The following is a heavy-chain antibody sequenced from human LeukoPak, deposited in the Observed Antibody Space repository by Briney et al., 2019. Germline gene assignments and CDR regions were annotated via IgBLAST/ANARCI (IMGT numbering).Heavy chain of an antibody. V-gene: IGHV3-7*01. CDR1: GFTFSSYW. Sequence: GGSLRLSCVVSGFTFSSYWMSWVRQAPGKGLEWVANIKQDGSEKYYVDSVKGRFTMSRDNAKNSLYLQMNSLRAEDTAVYYCARVQWELRGVGSYFEYWGKGALVTVSS. J-gene: IGHJ4*02. CDR2: IKQDGSEK. CDR3: ARVQWELRGVGSYFEY. D-gene: IGHD1-26*01.